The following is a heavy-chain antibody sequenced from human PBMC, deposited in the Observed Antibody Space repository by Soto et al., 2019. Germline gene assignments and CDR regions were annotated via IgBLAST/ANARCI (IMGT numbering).Heavy chain of an antibody. V-gene: IGHV4-61*01. CDR1: GGSVSSGSYY. Sequence: PSETLSPTCTVSGGSVSSGSYYWSWIRQPPGKGLEWIGYIYYSGSTNYNPSLKSRVTISVDTSKNQFSLKLSSVTAADTAVYYCARGVVVVVAATPAFDYWGQGTLVTVSS. D-gene: IGHD2-15*01. CDR2: IYYSGST. J-gene: IGHJ4*02. CDR3: ARGVVVVVAATPAFDY.